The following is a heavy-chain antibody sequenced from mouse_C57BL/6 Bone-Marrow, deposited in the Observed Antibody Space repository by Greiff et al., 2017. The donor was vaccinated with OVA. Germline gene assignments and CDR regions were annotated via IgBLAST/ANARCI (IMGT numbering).Heavy chain of an antibody. CDR1: GFSFNTYA. J-gene: IGHJ3*01. CDR2: IRSKSNNYET. V-gene: IGHV10-1*01. CDR3: VRHAPTGFAY. Sequence: EVQLVESGGGLVQPKGSLKLSCAASGFSFNTYAMNWVRQAPGQGLEWVARIRSKSNNYETYYADSVKDRFTISRDDSESTLYLHMNNLTAEDAAMYYCVRHAPTGFAYWGKGTLVTVSA.